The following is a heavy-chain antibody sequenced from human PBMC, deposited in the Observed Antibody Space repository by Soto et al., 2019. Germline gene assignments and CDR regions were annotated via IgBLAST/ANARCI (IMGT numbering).Heavy chain of an antibody. CDR1: GGSISSGGYS. CDR3: ARVPDR. Sequence: SETRCRTWAGSGGSISSGGYSWSWIRQPPGKGLEWIGYIYHSGSTYYNPSLKSRVTISVDRSKNQFSLKLSSVTAADTAVYYCARVPDRWGQGTLVTVS. D-gene: IGHD2-2*01. J-gene: IGHJ5*02. V-gene: IGHV4-30-2*01. CDR2: IYHSGST.